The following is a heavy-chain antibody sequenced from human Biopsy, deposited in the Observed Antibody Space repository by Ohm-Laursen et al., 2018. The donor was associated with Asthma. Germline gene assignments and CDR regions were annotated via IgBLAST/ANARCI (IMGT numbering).Heavy chain of an antibody. Sequence: GASVKVSCRTSGYTFNSAGITWVRQAPGQGLEWMGWISVYNGNTKVAQKLQDRVTMITDTSTSTAYMELRCLRSDDTAVYFCARAVDYSHYYGIDVWGQGTTVTVS. D-gene: IGHD3-10*01. CDR1: GYTFNSAG. J-gene: IGHJ6*02. V-gene: IGHV1-18*01. CDR2: ISVYNGNT. CDR3: ARAVDYSHYYGIDV.